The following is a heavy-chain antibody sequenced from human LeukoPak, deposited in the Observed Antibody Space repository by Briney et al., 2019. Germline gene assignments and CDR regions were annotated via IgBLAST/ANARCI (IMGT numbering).Heavy chain of an antibody. CDR3: ARRVVPAAMEDNWFDP. CDR2: IIPIFGTA. Sequence: SVKVSCKASGGTFSSYAISWVRQAPGQGLEWMGGIIPIFGTANYAQKFQGRATITADESTSTAYMELSSLRSEDTAVYYCARRVVPAAMEDNWFDPWGQGTLVTVSS. D-gene: IGHD2-2*01. V-gene: IGHV1-69*13. J-gene: IGHJ5*02. CDR1: GGTFSSYA.